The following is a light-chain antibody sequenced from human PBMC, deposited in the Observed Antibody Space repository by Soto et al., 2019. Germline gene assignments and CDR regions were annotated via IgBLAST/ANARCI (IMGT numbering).Light chain of an antibody. V-gene: IGLV1-44*01. CDR3: AAWDDSLNGPA. J-gene: IGLJ2*01. CDR2: DTS. Sequence: QSVLTQPPSASGTPGQRVTVSCSGTYSNIGINDVHWYRQLSGTAPQILIYDTSQRATGVPDRFSGSRSGTSASLVISGLQTEDEADCHCAAWDDSLNGPAFGGGTKLTVL. CDR1: YSNIGIND.